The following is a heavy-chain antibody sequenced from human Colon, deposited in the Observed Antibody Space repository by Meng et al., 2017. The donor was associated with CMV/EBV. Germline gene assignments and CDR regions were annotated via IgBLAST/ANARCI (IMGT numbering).Heavy chain of an antibody. CDR2: INHSGRT. V-gene: IGHV4-34*01. CDR3: ARGGYCSSNSCYSAWFDP. D-gene: IGHD2-2*01. CDR1: GGSFSGYY. J-gene: IGHJ5*02. Sequence: SETLSLTCAAYGGSFSGYYWSWIRQSPGKGLEWIGEINHSGRTNYNSSLKSRVTISVDTSKKQFSLKLTSVTAADTAVYYCARGGYCSSNSCYSAWFDPWGPGTLVTVSS.